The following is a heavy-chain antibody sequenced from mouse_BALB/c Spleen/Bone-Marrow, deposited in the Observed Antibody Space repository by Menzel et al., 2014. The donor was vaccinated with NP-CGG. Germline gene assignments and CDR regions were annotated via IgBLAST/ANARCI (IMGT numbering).Heavy chain of an antibody. CDR1: GFNIKDTY. CDR3: ARYRLGTYFDF. D-gene: IGHD2-14*01. Sequence: EVQLVESGAELVKPGASVKLSCTASGFNIKDTYMHWVKQRPEQGLEWIGRIDPANGNAKYDPKFQGKATITADTSSNTAYLQLSSLTSEDTAVYYCARYRLGTYFDFWGQGTTLPVSS. CDR2: IDPANGNA. V-gene: IGHV14-3*02. J-gene: IGHJ2*01.